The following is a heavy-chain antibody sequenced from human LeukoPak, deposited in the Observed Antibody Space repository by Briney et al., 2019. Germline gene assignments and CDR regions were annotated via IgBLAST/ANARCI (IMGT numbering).Heavy chain of an antibody. J-gene: IGHJ6*03. CDR3: ARAAYGSGLYYYYYMDV. V-gene: IGHV3-21*01. CDR2: ISSSSTYI. D-gene: IGHD3-10*01. Sequence: GGSLRLSCAVSGFTFSSYSMNWVRQAPGKGLEWVSSISSSSTYIYYADSVKGRFTISRENARNSLYLQMNSLRADDTAVYYCARAAYGSGLYYYYYMDVWGKGTTVTVSS. CDR1: GFTFSSYS.